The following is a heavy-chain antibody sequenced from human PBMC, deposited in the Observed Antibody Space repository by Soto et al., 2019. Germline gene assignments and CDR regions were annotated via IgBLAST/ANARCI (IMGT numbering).Heavy chain of an antibody. V-gene: IGHV4-59*01. D-gene: IGHD5-18*01. CDR2: IYYSGST. CDR1: GGSISSYY. J-gene: IGHJ5*02. CDR3: ARADTAMDYNWFDP. Sequence: QVQLQESGPGLVKPSETLSLTCTVSGGSISSYYWSWIRQPPGKGLEWIGYIYYSGSTNYNPSLKSRVTISVPTSKNQFSLKLSSVTAADTAVYYCARADTAMDYNWFDPWGQGTLVTVSS.